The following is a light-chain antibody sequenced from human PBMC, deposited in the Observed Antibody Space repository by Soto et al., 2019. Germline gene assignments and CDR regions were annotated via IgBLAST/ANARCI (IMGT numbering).Light chain of an antibody. CDR1: QSVTSSY. CDR3: QPYNNWPLT. J-gene: IGKJ4*01. V-gene: IGKV3-15*01. Sequence: VMTQSPATLSVSPGGRATLSCRASQSVTSSYLAWYQQKPGQAPRLLIYAASTRATGVPARFSGSRSGPEFTLTINSLQSEDFAIYYCQPYNNWPLTFGGGTKVDIK. CDR2: AAS.